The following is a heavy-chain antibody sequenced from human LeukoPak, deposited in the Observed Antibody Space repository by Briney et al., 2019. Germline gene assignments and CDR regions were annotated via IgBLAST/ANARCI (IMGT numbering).Heavy chain of an antibody. CDR1: GFSFSSYW. V-gene: IGHV3-7*01. CDR3: AKDQGGTALGY. D-gene: IGHD5-18*01. Sequence: GGSLRLSCAASGFSFSSYWMSWVRQAPGKGLEWVANINQYGSEKYYVDSVKGRFTISRDNAKNSLSLQMNSLRAEDTAVYYCAKDQGGTALGYWGQGTLVTVSS. J-gene: IGHJ4*02. CDR2: INQYGSEK.